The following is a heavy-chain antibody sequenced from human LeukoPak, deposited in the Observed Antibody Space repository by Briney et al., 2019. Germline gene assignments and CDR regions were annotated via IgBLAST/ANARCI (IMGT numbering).Heavy chain of an antibody. J-gene: IGHJ3*02. Sequence: SETLSLTCTVSGGSISSGSYYWSWIRQPAGKGLEWIGRIYTSGSTNYNPSLKSRVAISVDTSKNQFSLKLSSVTAADTAVYYCARERPTHDAFDIWGQGTMVTVSS. CDR2: IYTSGST. CDR3: ARERPTHDAFDI. V-gene: IGHV4-61*02. CDR1: GGSISSGSYY.